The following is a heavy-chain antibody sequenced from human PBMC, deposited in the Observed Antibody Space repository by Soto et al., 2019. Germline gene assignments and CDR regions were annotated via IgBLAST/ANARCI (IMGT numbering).Heavy chain of an antibody. CDR1: GGSISTFY. Sequence: SETLSLTCTVSGGSISTFYWNWIRQPPGKGLEWIGYIYYTGSTYYNPSLKSRVSISVDTSKNHFSLNLNSMTTADTALYYCARGVSNGVIDVWGQGTTVTGSS. CDR3: ARGVSNGVIDV. J-gene: IGHJ6*02. CDR2: IYYTGST. D-gene: IGHD2-8*01. V-gene: IGHV4-59*01.